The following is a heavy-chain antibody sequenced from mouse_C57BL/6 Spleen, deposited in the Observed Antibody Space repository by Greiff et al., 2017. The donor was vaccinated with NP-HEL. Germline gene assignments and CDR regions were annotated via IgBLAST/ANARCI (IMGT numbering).Heavy chain of an antibody. CDR2: INPNNGGT. CDR1: GYTYTDYN. J-gene: IGHJ4*01. CDR3: ARKTVVAPYGFMDY. D-gene: IGHD1-1*01. Sequence: EVQLQQSGPELVKPGASVKIPCKASGYTYTDYNMDWVKQSHGKSLEWIGDINPNNGGTIYNQKFKGKATLTVDKSSSTAYMELRSLTSEDTAVYYCARKTVVAPYGFMDYWGQGTSVTVSS. V-gene: IGHV1-18*01.